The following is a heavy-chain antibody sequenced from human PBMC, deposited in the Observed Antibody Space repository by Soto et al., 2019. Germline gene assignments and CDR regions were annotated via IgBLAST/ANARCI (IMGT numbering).Heavy chain of an antibody. V-gene: IGHV3-15*07. CDR3: TTDSYSTIIIVRFDY. CDR1: GFTFTNAW. CDR2: IKSKTDGGTT. J-gene: IGHJ4*02. Sequence: GGSLRLSCAASGFTFTNAWINWVRQAPGKGLEWVGRIKSKTDGGTTDYAEPVKGRFAISRDDSNNMVYLQMNSLKIEDTAVFYCTTDSYSTIIIVRFDYWGQGTLVTVSS. D-gene: IGHD3-22*01.